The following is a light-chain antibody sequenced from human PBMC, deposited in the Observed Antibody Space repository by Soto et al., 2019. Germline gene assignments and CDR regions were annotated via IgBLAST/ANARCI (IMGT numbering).Light chain of an antibody. CDR1: QGIASY. CDR2: AAS. CDR3: QQYYSYPRT. J-gene: IGKJ1*01. Sequence: DIPLSQSPSFLSASVGDRVTITFRASQGIASYLAWYQQKPGKAPKLLIYAASTLQSGVPSRFSGSGSGTDFTLTISCLQSEDFATYYCQQYYSYPRTFGQGTKVDI. V-gene: IGKV1-9*01.